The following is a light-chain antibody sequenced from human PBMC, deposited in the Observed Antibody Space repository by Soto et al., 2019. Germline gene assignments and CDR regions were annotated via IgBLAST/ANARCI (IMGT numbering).Light chain of an antibody. Sequence: QLVLTQPPSAPGTPGQRVTISCSGSSSNIGSNTVDWFQQLPGTAPKPLIHSNNQRPSGVPDRFSGSKSGTSASLAISGLQSEDEADYYCAAWDDSLNGWVFGGGTKLTVL. J-gene: IGLJ3*02. CDR1: SSNIGSNT. CDR3: AAWDDSLNGWV. CDR2: SNN. V-gene: IGLV1-44*01.